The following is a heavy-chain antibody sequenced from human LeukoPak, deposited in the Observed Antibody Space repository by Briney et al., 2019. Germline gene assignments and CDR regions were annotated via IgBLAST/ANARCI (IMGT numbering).Heavy chain of an antibody. V-gene: IGHV1-69*05. J-gene: IGHJ4*02. Sequence: SVKVSCKASGYTFTSYYMYWVRQAPGQGLEWMGRIIPIFGTANYAQKFQGRVTITTDESTSTAYMELSSLRSEDTAVYYCARDCSGGSCDHFDYWGQGTLVTVSS. D-gene: IGHD2-15*01. CDR3: ARDCSGGSCDHFDY. CDR2: IIPIFGTA. CDR1: GYTFTSYY.